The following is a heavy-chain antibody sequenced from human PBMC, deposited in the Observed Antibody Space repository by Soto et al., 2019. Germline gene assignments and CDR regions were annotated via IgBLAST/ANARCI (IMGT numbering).Heavy chain of an antibody. V-gene: IGHV3-23*01. CDR2: ISGDTTDI. J-gene: IGHJ4*02. Sequence: PGGSLRLSCAASGFSFSSHAMNWVRQAPGKGLEWVSAISGDTTDIYYADSVKGRFTISRDSSTNTLFLQMNSLRSEDTAVYYCARGGWLHPLYYWGQGTLVTVSS. CDR1: GFSFSSHA. D-gene: IGHD5-12*01. CDR3: ARGGWLHPLYY.